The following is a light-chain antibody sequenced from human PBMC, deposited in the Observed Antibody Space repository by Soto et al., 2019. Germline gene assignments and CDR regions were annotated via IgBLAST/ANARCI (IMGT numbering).Light chain of an antibody. V-gene: IGKV1-39*01. Sequence: DIQMTQSPSSLSASVGDRVTIACRASQSISSYLNWHQQKPGKAPKLLIYAASSLQSGVPSRFSGSGSGTDFTLTINSLQPEDIASYYCQQSYSIPFTFGPGTKVDIK. CDR1: QSISSY. J-gene: IGKJ3*01. CDR2: AAS. CDR3: QQSYSIPFT.